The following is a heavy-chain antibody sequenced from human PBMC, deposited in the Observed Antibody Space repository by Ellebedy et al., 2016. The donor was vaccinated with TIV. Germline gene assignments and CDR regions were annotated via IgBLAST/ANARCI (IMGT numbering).Heavy chain of an antibody. V-gene: IGHV3-23*01. CDR1: GFTFSSYA. CDR3: ANDYWDY. Sequence: GESLKISXAASGFTFSSYAMSWVRQAPGKGLEWVSTISDNGDNTYYADSVKGRFTISRDNSKNTLYLQMNSLRAEDTAVYYCANDYWDYWGQGTLVTVSS. CDR2: ISDNGDNT. J-gene: IGHJ4*02.